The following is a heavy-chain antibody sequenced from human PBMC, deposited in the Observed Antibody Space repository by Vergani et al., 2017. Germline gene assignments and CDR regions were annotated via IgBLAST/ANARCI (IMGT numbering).Heavy chain of an antibody. CDR3: AKDLSYSTARPHFDS. V-gene: IGHV3-30*18. CDR2: ISYVVGRR. CDR1: GFSFRGHG. J-gene: IGHJ4*02. Sequence: QVHLVESGGGVVQPGRSLTLSCVDSGFSFRGHGMHWVRQAPGKGLGWVAMISYVVGRRDYGDFAKGRFTISRDSSKTGYLQMNSLRVEDTAMYFCAKDLSYSTARPHFDSRGQGTLVTVSS. D-gene: IGHD4-11*01.